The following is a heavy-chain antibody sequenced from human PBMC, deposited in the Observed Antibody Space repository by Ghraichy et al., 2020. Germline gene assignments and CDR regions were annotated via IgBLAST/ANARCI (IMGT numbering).Heavy chain of an antibody. D-gene: IGHD4-11*01. Sequence: ASVKVSCKASGYTFTSYDINWVRQATGQGLEWMGWMNPNSGNTGYAQKFQGRVTMTRNTSISTAYMELSSLRSEDTAVYYCARGYDYSNYGDLDGGYYYYGMDVWGQGTTVTVSS. V-gene: IGHV1-8*01. CDR2: MNPNSGNT. J-gene: IGHJ6*02. CDR1: GYTFTSYD. CDR3: ARGYDYSNYGDLDGGYYYYGMDV.